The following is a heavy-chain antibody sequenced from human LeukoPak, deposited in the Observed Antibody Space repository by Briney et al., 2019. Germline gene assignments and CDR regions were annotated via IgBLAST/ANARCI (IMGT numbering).Heavy chain of an antibody. J-gene: IGHJ3*01. CDR2: IFYNGKT. CDR1: GGPMNSHY. V-gene: IGHV4-59*11. D-gene: IGHD3-22*01. Sequence: SETLSPTCTVSGGPMNSHYWSWIRQPPGKGLEWIGFIFYNGKTRYNPSLKSRVTILADTSKNDFSLKLASVTAADTAVYYCARLLDYDSSGDRDTFDVWGQGKMVFVSS. CDR3: ARLLDYDSSGDRDTFDV.